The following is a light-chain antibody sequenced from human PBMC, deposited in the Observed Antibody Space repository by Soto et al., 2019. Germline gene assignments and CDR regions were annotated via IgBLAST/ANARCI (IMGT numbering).Light chain of an antibody. CDR1: QGISGY. V-gene: IGKV1-9*01. CDR2: AAS. J-gene: IGKJ1*01. Sequence: IQLTQSPSSLSASVGDRVTLTCRASQGISGYLAWYQQKPGKAPKLLIYAASTLQSGVPSRFSGSGYGKDFTLPISSLQPEDLSTYYCQQLISYPPTVGPGTEVEIK. CDR3: QQLISYPPT.